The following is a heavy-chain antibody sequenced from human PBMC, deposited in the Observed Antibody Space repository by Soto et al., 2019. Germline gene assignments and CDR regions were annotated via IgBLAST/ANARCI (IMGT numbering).Heavy chain of an antibody. D-gene: IGHD6-19*01. Sequence: GGSLRLSCAASGFTFSSYGMHWVRQAPGKGLEWVAVISYDGSNKYYADSVKGRFTVSRDNSKNTLYLQMNSLRAEDTAVYYCAKGIAVDYWCQGTLVTVSS. CDR1: GFTFSSYG. CDR2: ISYDGSNK. V-gene: IGHV3-30*18. CDR3: AKGIAVDY. J-gene: IGHJ4*02.